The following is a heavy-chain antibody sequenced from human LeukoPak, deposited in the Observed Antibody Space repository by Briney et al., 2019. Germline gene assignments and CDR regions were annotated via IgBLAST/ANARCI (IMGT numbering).Heavy chain of an antibody. D-gene: IGHD1-26*01. V-gene: IGHV1-2*02. Sequence: ASVKVSCKASGYTFTGYYMHWVRQAPGRGLEWMGWINPNSGGTNYAQKFQGRVTMTRDTSISTAYMELSRLRSDDTAVYYCARDVGSGSYYGQNAFDIWGQGTMVTVSS. CDR1: GYTFTGYY. J-gene: IGHJ3*02. CDR2: INPNSGGT. CDR3: ARDVGSGSYYGQNAFDI.